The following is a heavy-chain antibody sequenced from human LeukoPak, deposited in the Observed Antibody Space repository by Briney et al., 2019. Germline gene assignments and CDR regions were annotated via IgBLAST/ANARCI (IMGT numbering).Heavy chain of an antibody. V-gene: IGHV3-53*01. Sequence: PGGSLRLSCAASGFTVSSNYMSWVRQAPGKGLEWVSVIYSGGSTYYADSVKGRFTISRDNSKNTLYLQMNSLRAEDTAVYYCAKHSGWYHPYFDYWGQGTLVTVSS. D-gene: IGHD6-19*01. CDR3: AKHSGWYHPYFDY. CDR2: IYSGGST. J-gene: IGHJ4*02. CDR1: GFTVSSNY.